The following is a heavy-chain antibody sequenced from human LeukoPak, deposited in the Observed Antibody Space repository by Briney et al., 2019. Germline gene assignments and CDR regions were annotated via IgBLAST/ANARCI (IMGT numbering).Heavy chain of an antibody. CDR2: INPKSGGT. CDR1: GYSFTGYY. J-gene: IGHJ4*02. CDR3: ARESDSSGYSLDY. D-gene: IGHD3-22*01. V-gene: IGHV1-2*02. Sequence: ASVKVSCKASGYSFTGYYMHWVRQAPGQGLEWMGWINPKSGGTNYAQKFQGRVTMTRDTSISTAYMELSRLRSDDTAVYYCARESDSSGYSLDYWGQGTLVTVSS.